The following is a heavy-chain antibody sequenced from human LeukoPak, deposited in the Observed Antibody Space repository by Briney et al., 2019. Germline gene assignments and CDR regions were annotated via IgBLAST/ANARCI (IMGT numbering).Heavy chain of an antibody. Sequence: PSETLSLTCTVSGGSISSSSYYWGWIRQPPGKGLEWIGSIYYSGSTYYNPSLKSRVTISVDTSKNQFSLMLSSVTAADTAVYYCARAFTIFGVVNIYHDSFDIWGQGTMVTVSS. D-gene: IGHD3-3*01. CDR3: ARAFTIFGVVNIYHDSFDI. CDR2: IYYSGST. V-gene: IGHV4-39*07. J-gene: IGHJ3*02. CDR1: GGSISSSSYY.